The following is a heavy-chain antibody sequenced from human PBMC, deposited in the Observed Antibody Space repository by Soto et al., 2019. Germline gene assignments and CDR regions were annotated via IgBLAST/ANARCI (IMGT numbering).Heavy chain of an antibody. D-gene: IGHD5-18*01. Sequence: GGSLRLSCAASGFTFSSYWMHWVRQAPGEGLVWVSRINSDGSSTSYADSVKGRFTISRDNAKNTLYLQMNSLRAEDTAVYYCARAQSSYGRWNYGMDVCGQGTTVTVSS. CDR3: ARAQSSYGRWNYGMDV. CDR2: INSDGSST. V-gene: IGHV3-74*01. J-gene: IGHJ6*02. CDR1: GFTFSSYW.